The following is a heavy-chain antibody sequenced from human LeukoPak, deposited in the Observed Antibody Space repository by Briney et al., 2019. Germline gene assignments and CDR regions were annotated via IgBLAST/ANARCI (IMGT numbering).Heavy chain of an antibody. CDR3: ARDPGRVGGYDFWSGYLGNWFDP. CDR1: GYTFTGYY. CDR2: INPNSGGT. J-gene: IGHJ5*02. V-gene: IGHV1-2*02. D-gene: IGHD3-3*01. Sequence: ASVKVSFKASGYTFTGYYMHWVRQAPGQGLEWMGWINPNSGGTNYAQKFQGRVTMTRDTSISTAYMELSRLRSDDTAVYYCARDPGRVGGYDFWSGYLGNWFDPWGQGTLVTVSS.